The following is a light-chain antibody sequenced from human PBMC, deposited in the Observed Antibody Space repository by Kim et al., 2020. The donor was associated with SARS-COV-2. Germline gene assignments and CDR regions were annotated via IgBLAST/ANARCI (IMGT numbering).Light chain of an antibody. CDR3: QKYDIAPRT. CDR2: AAS. CDR1: QGIGSH. Sequence: DIQMTQSPSSLSASVGERVTITCRASQGIGSHLAWYQQKPGKAPKFLIYAASTLQSGVPSRFSGSRSGTDFTLTISSLQPEDVATYYCQKYDIAPRTFGQGTKVDIK. V-gene: IGKV1-27*01. J-gene: IGKJ1*01.